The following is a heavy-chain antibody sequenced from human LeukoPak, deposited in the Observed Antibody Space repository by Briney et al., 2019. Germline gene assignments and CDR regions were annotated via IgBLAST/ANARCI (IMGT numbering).Heavy chain of an antibody. CDR2: INSDGSIT. Sequence: GGSLRLSCAASGFTFSNYWMHWVRHAPGKGLVWVSRINSDGSITNYADSVKGRFTVSRDNAKKTLYLQMNSLGAEDTAVYYCARTPYSTSSLGFWGQGTLVTVSS. J-gene: IGHJ4*02. V-gene: IGHV3-74*01. D-gene: IGHD6-6*01. CDR3: ARTPYSTSSLGF. CDR1: GFTFSNYW.